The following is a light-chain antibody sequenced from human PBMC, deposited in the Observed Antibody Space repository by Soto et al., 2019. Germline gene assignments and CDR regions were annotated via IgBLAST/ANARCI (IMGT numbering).Light chain of an antibody. CDR3: HQTYGKHRT. CDR2: AAS. Sequence: EIQMTQSPSTLSASVGDRVTITCRASQTIHSFLAWYQQIPGRAPKLLIYAASSLQSGVPSRFSGSGSGTDFTLSISSLQPEDFATYYCHQTYGKHRTFGQGTKVDIK. J-gene: IGKJ1*01. V-gene: IGKV1-39*01. CDR1: QTIHSF.